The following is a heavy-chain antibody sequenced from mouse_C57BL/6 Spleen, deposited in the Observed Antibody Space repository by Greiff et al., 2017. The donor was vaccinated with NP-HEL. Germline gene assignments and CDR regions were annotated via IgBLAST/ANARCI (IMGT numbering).Heavy chain of an antibody. J-gene: IGHJ1*03. CDR3: ASYYGSSGTWYLDV. Sequence: EVQLQQSGPELVKPGASVKISCKASGYTFTDYYMNWVKQSHGKSLEWIGDINPNNGGTSYNQKFKGKATLTVDKSSSTAYMELRSLTSEDSAVYYCASYYGSSGTWYLDVWGTGTTVTVSS. CDR2: INPNNGGT. D-gene: IGHD1-1*01. CDR1: GYTFTDYY. V-gene: IGHV1-26*01.